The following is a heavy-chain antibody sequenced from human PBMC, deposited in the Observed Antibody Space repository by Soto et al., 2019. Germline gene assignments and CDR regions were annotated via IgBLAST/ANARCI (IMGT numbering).Heavy chain of an antibody. CDR1: GGSISSAGYS. CDR3: ARHVNLPLAGTGFDS. D-gene: IGHD6-19*01. CDR2: VYRGERP. J-gene: IGHJ4*02. Sequence: SETLSLTCAVSGGSISSAGYSWTWIRQRPGKGLEWIGYVYRGERPYYTPSLQSRVTISIDRSQSNFSLKLSSVTATDTAVYYCARHVNLPLAGTGFDSWGRGTLVTVSS. V-gene: IGHV4-30-2*01.